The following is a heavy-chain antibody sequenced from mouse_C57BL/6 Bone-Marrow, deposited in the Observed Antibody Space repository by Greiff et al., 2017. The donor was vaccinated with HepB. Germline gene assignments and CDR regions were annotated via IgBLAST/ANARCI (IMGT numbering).Heavy chain of an antibody. CDR3: ARRDYSNPYYFDY. D-gene: IGHD2-5*01. V-gene: IGHV1-80*01. J-gene: IGHJ2*01. Sequence: VQLQQSGAELVKPGASVKISCKASGSAFSSYWMNWVKQRPGKGLEWIGQIYPGDGDTNYNGKFKGKATLTADKSSSTAYMQLSSLTSEDSAVYFCARRDYSNPYYFDYGGQGTTLTVSS. CDR2: IYPGDGDT. CDR1: GSAFSSYW.